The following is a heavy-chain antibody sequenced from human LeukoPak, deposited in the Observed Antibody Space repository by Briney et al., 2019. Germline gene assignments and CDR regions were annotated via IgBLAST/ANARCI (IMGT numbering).Heavy chain of an antibody. Sequence: GGSLRLSCAASGFTVSSNYMSWVRQAPGKGLEWVSVIYSGGSTYYADSVKGRFTISRDNSKNTLYLQMNSLRAEDTAVYYCARDLGKQWFGELFWGQGTLVTVSS. V-gene: IGHV3-66*01. CDR3: ARDLGKQWFGELF. J-gene: IGHJ4*02. CDR1: GFTVSSNY. D-gene: IGHD3-10*01. CDR2: IYSGGST.